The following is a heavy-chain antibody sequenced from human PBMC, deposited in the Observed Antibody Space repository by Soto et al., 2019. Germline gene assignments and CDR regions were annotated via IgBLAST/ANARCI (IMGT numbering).Heavy chain of an antibody. CDR3: ARGKGMEENYYYYGLDI. Sequence: VASVKVSCKASGYTFTTHAMHWVRQAPGQSLEWMGWINGGTGQTKHSQRFQGRVNITRDTSASTAYMELSSLRSEDTAVYYCARGKGMEENYYYYGLDIWRQGTTVTVSS. CDR2: INGGTGQT. J-gene: IGHJ6*02. V-gene: IGHV1-3*01. D-gene: IGHD1-1*01. CDR1: GYTFTTHA.